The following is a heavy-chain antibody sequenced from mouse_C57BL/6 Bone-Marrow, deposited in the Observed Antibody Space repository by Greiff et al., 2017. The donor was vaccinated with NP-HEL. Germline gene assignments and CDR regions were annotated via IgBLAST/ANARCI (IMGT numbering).Heavy chain of an antibody. CDR3: ARPTRAWFAY. J-gene: IGHJ3*01. CDR2: INPYNGDT. Sequence: VQLKQSGPELVKPGDSVKISCKASGYSFTGYFMNWVMQSHGKSLEWIGRINPYNGDTFYNQKFKGKATLTVDKSSSTAHMELRSLTSEDSAVYYCARPTRAWFAYWGQGTLVTVSA. V-gene: IGHV1-20*01. CDR1: GYSFTGYF.